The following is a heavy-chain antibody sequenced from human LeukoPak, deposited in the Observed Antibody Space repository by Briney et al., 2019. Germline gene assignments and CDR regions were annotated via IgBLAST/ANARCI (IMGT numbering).Heavy chain of an antibody. CDR1: GGSISSGGYY. CDR2: IYYSGST. Sequence: SQTLSLTCTVSGGSISSGGYYWSWIRQHPGKGLEWIGYIYYSGSTYYNPSLKSRVTISVDTSKNQFSLKLSSVTAADTAVYYCARDHGCGDYVDAFDIWGQGTMVTVSS. CDR3: ARDHGCGDYVDAFDI. D-gene: IGHD4-17*01. V-gene: IGHV4-31*03. J-gene: IGHJ3*02.